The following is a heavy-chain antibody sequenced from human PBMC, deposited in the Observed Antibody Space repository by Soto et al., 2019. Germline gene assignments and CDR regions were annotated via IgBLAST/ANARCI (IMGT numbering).Heavy chain of an antibody. V-gene: IGHV3-30*18. CDR2: ISYDGSNK. CDR3: AKGRTTGYYYYYMDV. J-gene: IGHJ6*03. CDR1: GFTFSSYG. Sequence: QVRLVESGGGVVQPGRSLRLSCAASGFTFSSYGMHWVRQAPGKGLEWVAVISYDGSNKYYADSVKGRFTISRDNSKNTLYLQMNSLRAEDTAVYYCAKGRTTGYYYYYMDVWGKGTTVTVSS. D-gene: IGHD4-17*01.